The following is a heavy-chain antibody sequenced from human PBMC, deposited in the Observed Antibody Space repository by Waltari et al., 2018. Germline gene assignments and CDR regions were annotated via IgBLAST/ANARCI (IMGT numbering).Heavy chain of an antibody. D-gene: IGHD6-6*01. CDR3: ARESIEESGFDI. Sequence: QVQLVQSGAEVKKPGASVKVSCKASGYTFTGYYMHWVRQAPGQGLEWMGRSNPNSGGTNYAQKCQGRVTMTRDTSISTAYMELSRLRSDDTAVYYCARESIEESGFDIWGQGTMVTVSS. J-gene: IGHJ3*02. V-gene: IGHV1-2*06. CDR2: SNPNSGGT. CDR1: GYTFTGYY.